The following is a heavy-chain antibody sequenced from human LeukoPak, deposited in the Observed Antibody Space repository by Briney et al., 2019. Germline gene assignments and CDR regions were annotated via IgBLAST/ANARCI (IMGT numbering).Heavy chain of an antibody. J-gene: IGHJ4*02. Sequence: GGSLRLSCAASGFTFSSYAMSWVRQAPGKGLEWVSAISGSGENTNYADSVKGRFTMSRDNSRNMLYLQMNSLRDEDTAKYYCAKTVSGSYSYQGGDHWGQGTLVTVSS. V-gene: IGHV3-23*01. CDR1: GFTFSSYA. D-gene: IGHD3-16*02. CDR2: ISGSGENT. CDR3: AKTVSGSYSYQGGDH.